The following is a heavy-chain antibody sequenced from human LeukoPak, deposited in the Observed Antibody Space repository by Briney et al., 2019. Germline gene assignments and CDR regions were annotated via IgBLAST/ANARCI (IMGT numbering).Heavy chain of an antibody. V-gene: IGHV3-9*01. CDR3: AIDTGYAGRSYFDY. Sequence: GRSLRLSCAASGFTFDDYAMHWVRQAPGKGLEWVSGISWNSGSIGYADSVKGRFTISRDNAKNSLYLQMNSLRAEDAALYYCAIDTGYAGRSYFDYWGQGTLVTVSS. CDR2: ISWNSGSI. D-gene: IGHD2-15*01. CDR1: GFTFDDYA. J-gene: IGHJ4*02.